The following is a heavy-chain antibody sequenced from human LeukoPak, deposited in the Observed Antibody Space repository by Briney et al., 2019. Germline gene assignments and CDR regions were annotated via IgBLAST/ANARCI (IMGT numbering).Heavy chain of an antibody. CDR1: GYTFTSYG. D-gene: IGHD6-13*01. V-gene: IGHV1-18*01. J-gene: IGHJ4*02. CDR3: ARDPGIAAAGTGY. CDR2: ISAYNGNT. Sequence: ASVKVSCKASGYTFTSYGISWVRQAPGQGLEWMGWISAYNGNTNYAQKFQGRVTITADKSTSTAYMELSSLRSEDTAVYYCARDPGIAAAGTGYWGQGTLVTVSS.